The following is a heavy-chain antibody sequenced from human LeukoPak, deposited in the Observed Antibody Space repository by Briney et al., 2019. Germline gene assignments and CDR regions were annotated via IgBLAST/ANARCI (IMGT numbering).Heavy chain of an antibody. CDR1: GFIFSSYW. D-gene: IGHD5-18*01. J-gene: IGHJ4*02. CDR2: IKQDGSET. Sequence: PVGSLRLSCAASGFIFSSYWMSWVRQAPGKGLEWVANIKQDGSETYYVDSLKGRFTISRENAKNSLYLQMNSLRAEDTAVYYCARGLTRYSLGYYFDFWGQGSLVTVSS. V-gene: IGHV3-7*01. CDR3: ARGLTRYSLGYYFDF.